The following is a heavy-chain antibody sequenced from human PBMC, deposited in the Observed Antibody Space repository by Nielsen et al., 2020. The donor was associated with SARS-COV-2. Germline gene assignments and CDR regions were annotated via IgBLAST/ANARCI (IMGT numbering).Heavy chain of an antibody. CDR1: GYSFASHG. CDR2: ISVFNGNT. Sequence: ASVKVSCKASGYSFASHGLSWVRQAPGQGLEWMGWISVFNGNTNYAQKFQGRVTMTTDTPTSTVFMELRSLRSDDTAVYYCARDPDPYYGSGSLDLWGQGTLVTVSS. V-gene: IGHV1-18*04. CDR3: ARDPDPYYGSGSLDL. D-gene: IGHD3-10*01. J-gene: IGHJ4*02.